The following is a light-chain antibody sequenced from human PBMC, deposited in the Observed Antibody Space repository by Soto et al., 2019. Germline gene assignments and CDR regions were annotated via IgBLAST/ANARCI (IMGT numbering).Light chain of an antibody. CDR2: DVS. CDR1: SADIGAFNY. V-gene: IGLV2-14*03. CDR3: SSYSTSSALV. J-gene: IGLJ2*01. Sequence: QSALTQPASVSGSPGQSITISCAGTSADIGAFNYVSWYQHHPGKVPKLLIFDVSDRHSGVSTRFSASKSANTASLTISGLQADDEADYYCSSYSTSSALVFGGGTKVTVL.